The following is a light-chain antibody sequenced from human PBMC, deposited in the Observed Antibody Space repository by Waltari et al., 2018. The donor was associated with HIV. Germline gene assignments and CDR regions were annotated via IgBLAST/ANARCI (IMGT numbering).Light chain of an antibody. CDR3: AAWDDSLSGVV. J-gene: IGLJ2*01. Sequence: QSVLTQPPSASGTPGQRVTISCSGSRSNIGSNYVYWYQQLPGTAPKHLSYRNHHRPLGVPYRCSGSKSGTSASLAISGLLSEDEADYYCAAWDDSLSGVVFGGGTKLTVL. V-gene: IGLV1-47*01. CDR1: RSNIGSNY. CDR2: RNH.